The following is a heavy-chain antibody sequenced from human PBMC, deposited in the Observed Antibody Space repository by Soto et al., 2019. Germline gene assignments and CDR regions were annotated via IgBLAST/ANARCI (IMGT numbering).Heavy chain of an antibody. Sequence: ASVKVPCKASGYTFTGYYMHWVRQAPGQGLEWMGWINPNSGGTNYAQKFQGRVTMTRDTSISTAYMELSRLRSEDSAVYYCSGAESPDTAYFSLYWGQGTPVTVSS. D-gene: IGHD1-26*01. CDR1: GYTFTGYY. V-gene: IGHV1-2*02. J-gene: IGHJ4*02. CDR2: INPNSGGT. CDR3: SGAESPDTAYFSLY.